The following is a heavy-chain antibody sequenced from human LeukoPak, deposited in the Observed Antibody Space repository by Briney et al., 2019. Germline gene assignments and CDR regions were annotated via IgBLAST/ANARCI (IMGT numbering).Heavy chain of an antibody. V-gene: IGHV3-48*03. CDR1: GFTFSSYE. CDR3: AKDHSSGSYPHYYYYMDV. D-gene: IGHD1-26*01. CDR2: ISSSGSTI. J-gene: IGHJ6*03. Sequence: TGGSLRLSCAASGFTFSSYEMNWVRQAPGKGLEWVSYISSSGSTIYYADSVKGRFTISRDNAKNSLYLQMNSLRAEDTAVYYCAKDHSSGSYPHYYYYMDVWGKGTTVTISS.